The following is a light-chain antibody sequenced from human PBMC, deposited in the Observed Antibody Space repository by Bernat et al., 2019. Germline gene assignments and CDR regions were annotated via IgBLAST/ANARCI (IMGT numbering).Light chain of an antibody. CDR1: QSLLHSNGYNY. Sequence: DIVMTQTPLSSPVTLGQPASISCRSSQSLLHSNGYNYLDWYLQKPGQSPQLLTYLGSNRASGVPDRFSGSGSGTDFTLKISRVEAEDVGVYYCMQALQTPRTFGQGTKVEI. CDR3: MQALQTPRT. V-gene: IGKV2-28*01. J-gene: IGKJ1*01. CDR2: LGS.